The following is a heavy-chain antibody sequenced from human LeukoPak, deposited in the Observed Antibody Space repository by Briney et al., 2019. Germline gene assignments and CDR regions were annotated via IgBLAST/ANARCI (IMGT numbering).Heavy chain of an antibody. Sequence: KTGGSLRLSCAASGFTFSNYAMSWVRQAPGKGLEWVSAISGSGGSTYYADSVKGRFAISRDNSKNTLYLQMNSLRAEDTAVYYCAKEEVVPAAIFYWGQGTLVTVSS. D-gene: IGHD2-2*01. CDR2: ISGSGGST. J-gene: IGHJ4*02. CDR3: AKEEVVPAAIFY. V-gene: IGHV3-23*01. CDR1: GFTFSNYA.